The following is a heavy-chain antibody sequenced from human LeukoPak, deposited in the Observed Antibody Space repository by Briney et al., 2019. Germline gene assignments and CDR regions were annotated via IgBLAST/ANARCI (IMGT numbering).Heavy chain of an antibody. D-gene: IGHD2/OR15-2a*01. J-gene: IGHJ4*02. CDR2: IYHSGST. CDR1: GGSISSGGYS. Sequence: SQTLSLTCAVSGGSISSGGYSWSWIRQPPGKGLEWIGYIYHSGSTYYNPSLKSRVTISVDTSKNQFSLKLSSVTAADTAVYYCARGTTRLPYYFDYWGQGTLVTVSS. CDR3: ARGTTRLPYYFDY. V-gene: IGHV4-30-2*05.